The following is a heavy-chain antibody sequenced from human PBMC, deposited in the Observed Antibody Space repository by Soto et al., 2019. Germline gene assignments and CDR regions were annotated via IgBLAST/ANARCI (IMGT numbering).Heavy chain of an antibody. CDR3: AKIDGYVDY. V-gene: IGHV3-23*01. CDR2: ITGNGDTT. J-gene: IGHJ4*02. Sequence: EVQVLQSGGGLVQPGGSLRLSCAGSGFTFINTGMSWVRQAPGQGLEWVSAITGNGDTTYYADSVKGRFTISRDNSKSTLYLQMNSLRAEDTAVYYCAKIDGYVDYWGQGTLVTVSS. D-gene: IGHD3-22*01. CDR1: GFTFINTG.